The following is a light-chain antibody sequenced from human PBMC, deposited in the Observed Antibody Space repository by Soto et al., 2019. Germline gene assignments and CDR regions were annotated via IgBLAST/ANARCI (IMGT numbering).Light chain of an antibody. CDR3: ATWDDSLNARGV. V-gene: IGLV1-44*01. CDR1: RSNIGNNA. J-gene: IGLJ3*02. CDR2: NNN. Sequence: QSVLTQPPSASGTPGQRVTISCSGSRSNIGNNAVSWYQQFPGTAPKLLIYNNNQRPSGVPDRFSGSKSGTSASLAISGLQYCATWDDSLNARGVFGGGTKLTVL.